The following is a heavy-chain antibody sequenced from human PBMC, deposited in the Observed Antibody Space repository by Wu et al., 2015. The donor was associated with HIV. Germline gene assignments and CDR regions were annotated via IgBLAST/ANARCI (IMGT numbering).Heavy chain of an antibody. CDR1: GYTFTSYY. J-gene: IGHJ6*03. CDR3: ARGSPRNTALANYYYYYFMDV. V-gene: IGHV1-2*02. D-gene: IGHD5-18*01. CDR2: INPNSGDT. Sequence: QVQLVQSGAEVKKPGASVKVSCKASGYTFTSYYMHWVRQAPGQGLEWMGWINPNSGDTNYALRFQGRITMTRDTSISTASMELTSLRSDDTAVYYCARGSPRNTALANYYYYYFMDVWGKGTTVTVSS.